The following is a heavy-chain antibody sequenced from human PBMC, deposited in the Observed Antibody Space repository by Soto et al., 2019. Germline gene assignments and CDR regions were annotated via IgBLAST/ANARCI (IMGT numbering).Heavy chain of an antibody. V-gene: IGHV1-8*01. CDR2: MDPSTGNT. D-gene: IGHD3-22*01. CDR3: VTTAFASGS. CDR1: GYSFTSYD. Sequence: QVQLVQSGAEVKKPGASVRVSCKTSGYSFTSYDINWVRQATGRGLEWMGWMDPSTGNTGYAQNLQGRVTLTRDTSIGTAYMELRSLRSQDTAVYYCVTTAFASGSWGQGTLVTVSS. J-gene: IGHJ5*02.